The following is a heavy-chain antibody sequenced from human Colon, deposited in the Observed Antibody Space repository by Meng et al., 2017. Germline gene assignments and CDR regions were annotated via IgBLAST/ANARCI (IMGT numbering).Heavy chain of an antibody. J-gene: IGHJ5*02. CDR3: ARTHTYNYYNTVNKSDYFVGNWFDP. D-gene: IGHD3-10*01. V-gene: IGHV4-4*07. CDR2: VSPRGST. CDR1: GGSISDDV. Sequence: SETLSLTCTISGGSISDDVWSWIRQPAGKGLEWIGRVSPRGSTNYNPSLKSRVTMSVDPSKNQFSLELTSVTAADTAVYYCARTHTYNYYNTVNKSDYFVGNWFDPWGQGTLVTVSS.